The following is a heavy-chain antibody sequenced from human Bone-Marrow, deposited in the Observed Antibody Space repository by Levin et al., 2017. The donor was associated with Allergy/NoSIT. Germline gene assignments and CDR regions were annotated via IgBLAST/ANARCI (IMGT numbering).Heavy chain of an antibody. D-gene: IGHD2-15*01. J-gene: IGHJ4*02. CDR3: AREIVVVAATSPWPLGY. CDR1: GYTFTGYY. CDR2: INPNSGGT. V-gene: IGHV1-2*02. Sequence: ASVKVSCKASGYTFTGYYMHWVRQAPGQGLEWMGWINPNSGGTNYAQKFQGRVTMTRDTSISTAYMELSRLRSDDTAVYYCAREIVVVAATSPWPLGYWGQGTLVTVSS.